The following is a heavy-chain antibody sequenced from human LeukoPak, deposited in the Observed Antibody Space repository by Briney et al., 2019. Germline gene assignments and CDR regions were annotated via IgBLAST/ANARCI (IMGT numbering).Heavy chain of an antibody. CDR3: ARRGYCSGGSCPGVLDS. Sequence: GESLKISCKGSGYSFSNYWIAWVRQMPWKGLEWMGIIYLGDSDTRYSPSFQGQVTISADKSISTAYLQWSSLRASDTAMYYCARRGYCSGGSCPGVLDSWGQGTLVTVSS. CDR1: GYSFSNYW. CDR2: IYLGDSDT. V-gene: IGHV5-51*01. J-gene: IGHJ4*02. D-gene: IGHD2-15*01.